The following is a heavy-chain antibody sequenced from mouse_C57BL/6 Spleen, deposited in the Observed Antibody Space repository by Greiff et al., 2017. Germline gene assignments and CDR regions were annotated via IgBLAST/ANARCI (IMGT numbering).Heavy chain of an antibody. Sequence: VKLVESGAELVKPGASVKLSCKASGYTFTEYTIHWVKQRSGQGLEWIGWFYPGSGSIKYNEKFKDQATLSADKSSSTVYMGLSRLTSEDSAVYFCARHESDGNYPFDYWGQGTTLTVSS. CDR1: GYTFTEYT. J-gene: IGHJ2*01. V-gene: IGHV1-62-2*01. CDR3: ARHESDGNYPFDY. D-gene: IGHD2-1*01. CDR2: FYPGSGSI.